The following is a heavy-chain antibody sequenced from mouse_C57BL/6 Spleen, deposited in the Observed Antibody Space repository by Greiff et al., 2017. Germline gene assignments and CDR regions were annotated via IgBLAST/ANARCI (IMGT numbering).Heavy chain of an antibody. V-gene: IGHV3-6*01. CDR3: ARGEVTFDY. Sequence: EVQLQESGPGLVKPSQSLSLTCSVTGYSITSGYYWNWIRQFPGNKLEWMGYISYDGSNNYNPSLKNRISITRDTSKNQFFLKLNSVTTEDTATYYCARGEVTFDYWCQGTTLTVSS. D-gene: IGHD2-2*01. J-gene: IGHJ2*01. CDR1: GYSITSGYY. CDR2: ISYDGSN.